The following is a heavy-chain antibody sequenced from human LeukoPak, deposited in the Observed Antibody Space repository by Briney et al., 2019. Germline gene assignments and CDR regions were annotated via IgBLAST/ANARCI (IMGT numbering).Heavy chain of an antibody. Sequence: PGGSLRLPCAASGFTFGVYYMTWIRQAPGRGLEPLSFISPTGDIIKYVDSVEGRFTISRDNAKSSMYLEMNSLRAEDTAVYYCAREHWAAPDHWGQGTLVTVSP. CDR3: AREHWAAPDH. J-gene: IGHJ4*02. CDR1: GFTFGVYY. CDR2: ISPTGDII. V-gene: IGHV3-11*01. D-gene: IGHD3-16*01.